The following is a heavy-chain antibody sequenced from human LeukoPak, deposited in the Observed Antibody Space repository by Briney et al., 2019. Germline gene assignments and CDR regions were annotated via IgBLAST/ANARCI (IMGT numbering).Heavy chain of an antibody. D-gene: IGHD2-15*01. J-gene: IGHJ4*02. CDR3: ARAPIAAATRVDY. Sequence: ASVKVSCKASGYTFTNYAISWVRQAQGQGIEGRGWISAYNDNRNYAKKFQGRVTTTTDTSTNTDYLEMRRLRPGDTAVYYCARAPIAAATRVDYWGQATLVTVSS. V-gene: IGHV1-18*01. CDR1: GYTFTNYA. CDR2: ISAYNDNR.